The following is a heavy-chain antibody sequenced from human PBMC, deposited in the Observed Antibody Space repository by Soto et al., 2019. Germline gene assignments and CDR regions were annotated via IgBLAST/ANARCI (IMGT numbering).Heavy chain of an antibody. V-gene: IGHV1-69*13. CDR1: GGTFSSYA. CDR3: ARLVVPAANWFDP. D-gene: IGHD2-2*01. Sequence: SVKVSCKASGGTFSSYAISWVRQAPGQGLEWMGGIIPIFGTANYAQKFQGRVTITADESTSTAYMELSSLRSEDTAVYYCARLVVPAANWFDPWGQGTLVTVPQ. CDR2: IIPIFGTA. J-gene: IGHJ5*02.